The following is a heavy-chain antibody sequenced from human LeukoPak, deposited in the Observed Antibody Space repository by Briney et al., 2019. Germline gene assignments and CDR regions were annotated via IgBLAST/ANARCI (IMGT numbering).Heavy chain of an antibody. D-gene: IGHD2-8*01. CDR3: AKSKGQGYCTNGVCYGGFDY. J-gene: IGHJ4*02. CDR1: GFTFSSYA. CDR2: ISGSGGST. V-gene: IGHV3-23*01. Sequence: GGSLRLSCAASGFTFSSYAMSWVRQAPGKGLEWVSAISGSGGSTYYAGSVKGRFTISRDNSKNTLYLQMNSLRAEDTAVYYCAKSKGQGYCTNGVCYGGFDYWGQGTLVTVSS.